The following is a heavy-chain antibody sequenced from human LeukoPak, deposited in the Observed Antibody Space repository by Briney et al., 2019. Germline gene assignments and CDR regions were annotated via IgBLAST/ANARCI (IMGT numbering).Heavy chain of an antibody. J-gene: IGHJ4*02. D-gene: IGHD4-17*01. Sequence: GGSLRLSCAASGFTFSDYYMSWIRQAPGKGLEWVSYISSSGSTIYYADSVKGRFTVSRDNAKNSLYLQMNSLRAEDTAVYYCARSPFFPDYGDYYFDYWGQGTLVTVSS. CDR2: ISSSGSTI. V-gene: IGHV3-11*01. CDR1: GFTFSDYY. CDR3: ARSPFFPDYGDYYFDY.